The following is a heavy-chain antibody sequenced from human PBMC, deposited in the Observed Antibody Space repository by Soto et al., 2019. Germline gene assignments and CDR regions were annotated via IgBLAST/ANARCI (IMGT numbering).Heavy chain of an antibody. CDR1: GYTFISYY. D-gene: IGHD2-2*01. CDR2: IDPRDRST. V-gene: IGHV1-46*01. Sequence: ASVKVSCKASGYTFISYYIHWVRQAPGQGLEWMGTIDPRDRSTRYAQEFQGRVTMTSDTSTSTVYMELSSLRSDDTAVYYCARGFPSSTRLGWSDPWGQGSQVTVSS. CDR3: ARGFPSSTRLGWSDP. J-gene: IGHJ5*02.